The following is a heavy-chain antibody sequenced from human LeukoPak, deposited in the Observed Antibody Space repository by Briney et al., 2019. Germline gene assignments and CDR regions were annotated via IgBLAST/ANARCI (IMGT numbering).Heavy chain of an antibody. Sequence: NPSETLSLTCDVSGVSITTNNWWSWVRQPPGKGLECIGQIYHSGSTTYNPSLKSRLTLSVDKSKNQFSLKLTSVTAADTAVYYCAREGGSGFGMAGGQGTLVTVSS. J-gene: IGHJ4*02. CDR2: IYHSGST. CDR1: GVSITTNNW. V-gene: IGHV4-4*02. CDR3: AREGGSGFGMA. D-gene: IGHD3-3*01.